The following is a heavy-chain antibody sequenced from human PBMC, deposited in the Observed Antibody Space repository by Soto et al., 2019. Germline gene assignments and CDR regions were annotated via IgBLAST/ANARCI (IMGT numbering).Heavy chain of an antibody. Sequence: GGSLRLSCAASGFTFSNYAMSWVRQAPGKGLEWVSAISSSGGSPYYADSVKGRFTISRDNSKNTLYLQMNSLSAEDTAVYYCAKDGGHIAAAYFDYWGQGTLVTVSS. CDR2: ISSSGGSP. CDR1: GFTFSNYA. CDR3: AKDGGHIAAAYFDY. V-gene: IGHV3-23*01. D-gene: IGHD6-13*01. J-gene: IGHJ4*02.